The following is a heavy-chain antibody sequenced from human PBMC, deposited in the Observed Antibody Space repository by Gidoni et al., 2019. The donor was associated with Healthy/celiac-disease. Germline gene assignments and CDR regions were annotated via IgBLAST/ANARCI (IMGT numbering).Heavy chain of an antibody. CDR1: GYPFTGYY. CDR2: INPNSGGT. CDR3: ARAPGAVTTIWFDP. Sequence: QVQLVQSGAEVKKPGASVKVSCKASGYPFTGYYMHWVRQAPGQGLEWMGRINPNSGGTNYAQKFQGRVTMTRDTSISTAYMEMSRLRSDDTAVYYCARAPGAVTTIWFDPWGQGTLVTVSS. J-gene: IGHJ5*02. V-gene: IGHV1-2*06. D-gene: IGHD4-4*01.